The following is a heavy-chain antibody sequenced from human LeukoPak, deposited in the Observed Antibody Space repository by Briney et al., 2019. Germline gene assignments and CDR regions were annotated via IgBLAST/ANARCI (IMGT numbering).Heavy chain of an antibody. J-gene: IGHJ5*02. CDR2: TYYNGNT. V-gene: IGHV4-59*08. CDR1: GSSISGYY. Sequence: SETLSLTCTVSGSSISGYYWSWIRQSPGKGLEWIGYTYYNGNTNYNPSLKSRVTISVDTSKNQFSLKLSSVTAADTAVYYCARHGRGNWFDPWGQGTLVTVSS. CDR3: ARHGRGNWFDP.